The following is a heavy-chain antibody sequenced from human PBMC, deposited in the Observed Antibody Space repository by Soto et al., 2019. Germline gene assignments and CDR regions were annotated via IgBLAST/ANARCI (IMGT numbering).Heavy chain of an antibody. CDR1: GFTFSTYA. CDR3: VKDRWVAY. V-gene: IGHV3-64D*06. Sequence: PGGSLRLSCSVSGFTFSTYAMHWVRQAPGKGLEYVSSISHNGVSTYYAESVKGRFTISRDNSKNTLYLQMSGLRGEDAAVYYCVKDRWVAYWGQGILVT. D-gene: IGHD2-21*01. J-gene: IGHJ4*02. CDR2: ISHNGVST.